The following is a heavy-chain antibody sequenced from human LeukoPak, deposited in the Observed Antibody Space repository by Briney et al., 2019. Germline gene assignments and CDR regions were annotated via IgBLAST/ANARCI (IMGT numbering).Heavy chain of an antibody. CDR3: VRAVTMTLVVNWHYFDY. V-gene: IGHV3-48*03. D-gene: IGHD4-17*01. J-gene: IGHJ4*02. Sequence: PGGSLRLSCIASGFTFSNYEPNWVRQAPGKGLEWVSHISSSGNTMHYADSVKGRFTISKDNAKNSLYLQMNSLRAEDTAVYYCVRAVTMTLVVNWHYFDYWGQGSLVTVSS. CDR2: ISSSGNTM. CDR1: GFTFSNYE.